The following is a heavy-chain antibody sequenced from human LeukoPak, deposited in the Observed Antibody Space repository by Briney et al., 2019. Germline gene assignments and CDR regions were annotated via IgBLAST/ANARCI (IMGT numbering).Heavy chain of an antibody. V-gene: IGHV1-2*02. D-gene: IGHD1-20*01. J-gene: IGHJ4*02. Sequence: ASVKVSCKASGYTFTGYYMHWVRQAPGQGLEWMGWINPNSGGTNYAQKFQGRVTMTRDTSISTAYMELSRLRSDDTAVYYCARVLYNWNDRQTFDYWGQGTLVTVSS. CDR1: GYTFTGYY. CDR2: INPNSGGT. CDR3: ARVLYNWNDRQTFDY.